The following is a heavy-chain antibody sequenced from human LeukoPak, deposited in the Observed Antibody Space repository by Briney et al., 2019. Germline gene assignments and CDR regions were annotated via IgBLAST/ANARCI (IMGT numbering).Heavy chain of an antibody. Sequence: GGSLRLSCAASGFTFSSYWMSWVRQAPGKGLEWVANMNEGGSEKYYVDSVKGRFTISRDNAKNSLYLQMSSLRAEDTAVYYCARDSGSYWGGYYFDYWGQGTLVTVSS. J-gene: IGHJ4*02. CDR2: MNEGGSEK. CDR1: GFTFSSYW. D-gene: IGHD1-26*01. CDR3: ARDSGSYWGGYYFDY. V-gene: IGHV3-7*03.